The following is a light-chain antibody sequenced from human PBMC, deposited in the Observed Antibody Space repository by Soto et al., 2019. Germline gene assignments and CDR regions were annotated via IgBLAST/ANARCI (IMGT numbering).Light chain of an antibody. Sequence: QPVLTQPASVSGSPGQSITISCTGTSSDVGAYNLVSWYQQHPGKAPKLLIYDVSNRPSGVSNRFSGSKSGNTASLTISGLQAEDEAFYYCSSYTNTSTLVFGGGTKVTVL. J-gene: IGLJ3*02. CDR1: SSDVGAYNL. CDR2: DVS. V-gene: IGLV2-14*02. CDR3: SSYTNTSTLV.